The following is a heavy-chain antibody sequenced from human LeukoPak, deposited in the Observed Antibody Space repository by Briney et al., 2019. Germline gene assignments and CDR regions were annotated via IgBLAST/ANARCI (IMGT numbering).Heavy chain of an antibody. CDR2: ISSSSSSYI. D-gene: IGHD4-11*01. Sequence: GGSLRLSCAASGFTFSSYSMNWVRQAPGKGLEWVSSISSSSSSYIYYADSVKGRFTISRDNAKNSLYLQMNSLRAEDTAVYYCARDGRTVTTDFDYWGQGTLVTVSS. CDR1: GFTFSSYS. V-gene: IGHV3-21*01. J-gene: IGHJ4*02. CDR3: ARDGRTVTTDFDY.